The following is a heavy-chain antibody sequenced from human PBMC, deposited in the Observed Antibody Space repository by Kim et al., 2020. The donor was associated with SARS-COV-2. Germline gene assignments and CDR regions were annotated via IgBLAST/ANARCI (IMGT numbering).Heavy chain of an antibody. CDR1: GFISSPYL. J-gene: IGHJ1*01. Sequence: GGSLRLSCAASGFISSPYLMLWVRQPPGKGPDWVSRISLEGTTIVYADNVKGRFTISRDNAKNRVSLHMNSLTGDDTALYYCAMRDGYTSGRGDWG. V-gene: IGHV3-74*01. D-gene: IGHD5-18*01. CDR3: AMRDGYTSGRGD. CDR2: ISLEGTTI.